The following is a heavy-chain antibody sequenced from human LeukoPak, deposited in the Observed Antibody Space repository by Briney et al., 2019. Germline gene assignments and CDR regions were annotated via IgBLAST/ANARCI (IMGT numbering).Heavy chain of an antibody. CDR1: GFTFSSYG. V-gene: IGHV3-30*02. D-gene: IGHD3-10*01. CDR3: AKYGSGIGPFGY. J-gene: IGHJ4*02. Sequence: GGSLRLSCAASGFTFSSYGMHWVRQAPGKGLEWVAFIRYDGSNKYYANSVKGRFTISRENSKNTLYLQMNGLGAEDTAVYYCAKYGSGIGPFGYWGQGTLVTVSS. CDR2: IRYDGSNK.